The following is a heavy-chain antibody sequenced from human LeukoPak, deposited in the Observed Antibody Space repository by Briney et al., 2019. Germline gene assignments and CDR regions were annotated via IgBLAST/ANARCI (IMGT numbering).Heavy chain of an antibody. Sequence: PVDSVKVSCKASGYTFTSFDFNWVRQATGQGLEWMGWMKSNNGHTGYAQKFQGRVTMTRDTSISTAYMELSSLTFEDTAVYYCARGPPNWGMVGYWGQGTLVTVSS. J-gene: IGHJ4*02. CDR2: MKSNNGHT. D-gene: IGHD7-27*01. CDR3: ARGPPNWGMVGY. V-gene: IGHV1-8*01. CDR1: GYTFTSFD.